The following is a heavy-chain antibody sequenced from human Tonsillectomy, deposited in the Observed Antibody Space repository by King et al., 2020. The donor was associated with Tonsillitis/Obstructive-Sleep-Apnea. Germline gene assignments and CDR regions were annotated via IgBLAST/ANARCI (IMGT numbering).Heavy chain of an antibody. CDR1: GGTFSSYA. CDR2: IIPIFGTA. J-gene: IGHJ4*02. D-gene: IGHD1-26*01. V-gene: IGHV1-69*01. CDR3: AREGGSYYDQTYYFDY. Sequence: QLVQSGAEVKKPGSSVKVSCKASGGTFSSYAISWVRQAPGQGLEWMGGIIPIFGTANYAKKFQGRVTITADESTSTAYMELSSLRSEDTAVYYCAREGGSYYDQTYYFDYWGQGSLVTVSS.